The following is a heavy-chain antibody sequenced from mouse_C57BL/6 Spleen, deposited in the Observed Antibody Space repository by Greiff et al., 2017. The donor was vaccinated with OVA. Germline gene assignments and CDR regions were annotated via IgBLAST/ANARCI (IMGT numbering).Heavy chain of an antibody. CDR3: ARSPGTVYFDY. CDR2: INPSNGGT. CDR1: GYTFTSYW. J-gene: IGHJ2*01. V-gene: IGHV1-53*01. Sequence: QVQLQQPGTDLVKPGASVKLSCKASGYTFTSYWMHWVKQRPGQGLEWIGNINPSNGGTNYNEKFKSKATLTVDKSTSTAYMQLRSLTSDDSAVYYCARSPGTVYFDYWGQGTTLTVSS. D-gene: IGHD4-1*01.